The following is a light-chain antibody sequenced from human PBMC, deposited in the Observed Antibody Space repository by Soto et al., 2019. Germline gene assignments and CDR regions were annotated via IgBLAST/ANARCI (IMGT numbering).Light chain of an antibody. CDR2: DVS. CDR3: SSYTTTSTWV. Sequence: QSVLTQPASVSGSPGQSITISCTGTITDVGSSNYVSWYKQHPGKAPKLMIYDVSNRPSGVSNRFSGSKSGNIASLTISGLQAEDEADYYCSSYTTTSTWVFGGGTKLTVL. J-gene: IGLJ2*01. CDR1: ITDVGSSNY. V-gene: IGLV2-14*01.